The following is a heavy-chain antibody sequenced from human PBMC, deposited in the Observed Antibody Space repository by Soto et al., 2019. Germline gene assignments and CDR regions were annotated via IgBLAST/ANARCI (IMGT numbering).Heavy chain of an antibody. CDR2: ISWNSGSI. Sequence: GGSLRLSCAASGFTFDDYAMHWVRQAPGKGLEWVSGISWNSGSIGYADAVKGRFTISRDNAKNSLYLQMNSLRAEDTALYYCAKDSSGWHSIDYWGQGTLVTVSS. V-gene: IGHV3-9*01. CDR1: GFTFDDYA. CDR3: AKDSSGWHSIDY. D-gene: IGHD6-19*01. J-gene: IGHJ4*02.